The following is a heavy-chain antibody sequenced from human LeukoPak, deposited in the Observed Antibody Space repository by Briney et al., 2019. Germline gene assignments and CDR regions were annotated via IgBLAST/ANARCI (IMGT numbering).Heavy chain of an antibody. CDR2: IKQDGSEK. J-gene: IGHJ2*01. V-gene: IGHV3-7*01. CDR3: ARSRQHYYESSGHYEIFNWYFDL. D-gene: IGHD3-22*01. CDR1: GFTFSSYW. Sequence: GGSLRLSCAASGFTFSSYWMNWVPQAPGKRLEWVANIKQDGSEKYYVDSVKGRFTISRDNAKNSVYLQMNRLRAEDTAVYYCARSRQHYYESSGHYEIFNWYFDLWGGGTLVTVSS.